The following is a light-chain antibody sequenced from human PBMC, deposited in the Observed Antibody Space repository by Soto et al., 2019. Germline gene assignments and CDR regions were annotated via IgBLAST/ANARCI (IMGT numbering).Light chain of an antibody. CDR1: QTITTY. V-gene: IGKV1-39*01. J-gene: IGKJ1*01. Sequence: DLQMTQSPSSLSASVGDRVTISCRASQTITTYLNWYQQKPGKAPKLLIYAASSLHSGVPSRFSGSGSRTDFTLTISSLQPEDFAAYYCQRTYSALWTFGQGTKLEIK. CDR2: AAS. CDR3: QRTYSALWT.